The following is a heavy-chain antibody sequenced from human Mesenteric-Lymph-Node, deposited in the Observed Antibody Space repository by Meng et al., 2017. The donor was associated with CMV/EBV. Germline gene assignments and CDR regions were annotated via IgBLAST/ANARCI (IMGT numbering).Heavy chain of an antibody. CDR3: TMRPHPDILHYFDS. Sequence: GESLKISCSASGFSFRTSVIHWVRQAPGKGLEWVAVVLPDETNEYYADSVKGRVNIARDNSKNMLYLHMNSLRLEDTALYYCTMRPHPDILHYFDSWGQGTLVTVSS. D-gene: IGHD2-15*01. CDR2: VLPDETNE. CDR1: GFSFRTSV. V-gene: IGHV3-30*04. J-gene: IGHJ4*02.